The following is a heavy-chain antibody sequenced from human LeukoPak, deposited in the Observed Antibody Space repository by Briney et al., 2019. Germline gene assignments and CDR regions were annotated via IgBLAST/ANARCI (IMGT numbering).Heavy chain of an antibody. CDR2: IKDKTDGGTT. J-gene: IGHJ4*02. CDR1: GFTFSNAW. V-gene: IGHV3-15*01. CDR3: TTADGGYDFWRADYFDY. D-gene: IGHD3-3*01. Sequence: PGGSLRPSCAASGFTFSNAWMSWVRQAPGKGLEWVGRIKDKTDGGTTDYAAPVKGRFTISRDDSKNTLYLQMNSLKTEDTAVYYCTTADGGYDFWRADYFDYWGQGTLVTVSS.